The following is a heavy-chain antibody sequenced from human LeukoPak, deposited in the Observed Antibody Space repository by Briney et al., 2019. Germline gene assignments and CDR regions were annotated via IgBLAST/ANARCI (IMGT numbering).Heavy chain of an antibody. CDR1: GITFSSYW. Sequence: GGSLRLSCAASGITFSSYWMHWVRQAPGKGLVWVSRINSDGSNTIYAASVKGRFTISRDNAKNALHLQMTSLRAEDTAVYYCARDTGTYYFDYWGQGALVTVSS. V-gene: IGHV3-74*01. D-gene: IGHD7-27*01. CDR3: ARDTGTYYFDY. J-gene: IGHJ4*02. CDR2: INSDGSNT.